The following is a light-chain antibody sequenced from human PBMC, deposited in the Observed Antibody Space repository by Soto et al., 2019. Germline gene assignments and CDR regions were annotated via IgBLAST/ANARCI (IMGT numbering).Light chain of an antibody. CDR3: MQALQSPLT. Sequence: DIVMTQSPLSLPVTPGEPASISCRSSQSLLHSNGYNYLDWYLQKPGQSPQLLIYLGSNRASGVPDRFSGSVSGTEFTLKISRVEAEDVGVYYCMQALQSPLTFGPGTKVDIK. CDR2: LGS. J-gene: IGKJ3*01. CDR1: QSLLHSNGYNY. V-gene: IGKV2-28*01.